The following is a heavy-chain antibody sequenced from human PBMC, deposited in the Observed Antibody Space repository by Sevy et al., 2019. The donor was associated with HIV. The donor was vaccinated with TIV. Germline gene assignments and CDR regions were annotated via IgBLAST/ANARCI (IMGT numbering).Heavy chain of an antibody. Sequence: ASAKVSCKASGYTFTGYYMHWVRQAPGQGLEWMGWINPNSGGTNYAQKVQGRVTMTRDTSISTAYMELSRLRSDDTAVYYCARDLNDFWSGYLYYYYGMDVWGQGTTVTVSS. D-gene: IGHD3-3*01. V-gene: IGHV1-2*02. J-gene: IGHJ6*02. CDR2: INPNSGGT. CDR1: GYTFTGYY. CDR3: ARDLNDFWSGYLYYYYGMDV.